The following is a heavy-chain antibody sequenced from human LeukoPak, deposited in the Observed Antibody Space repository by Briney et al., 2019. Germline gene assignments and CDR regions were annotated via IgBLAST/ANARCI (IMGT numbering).Heavy chain of an antibody. J-gene: IGHJ4*02. CDR1: GGSFSGYY. CDR2: INHSGST. CDR3: ARGHEKSFDY. V-gene: IGHV4-34*01. Sequence: SETLSLTCAVYGGSFSGYYWSWIRQPPGKGLEWIGEINHSGSTNYNPSLKSRVTISVDTSKNQFSLKLSSVIAADTAVYYCARGHEKSFDYWGQGTLVTVSS.